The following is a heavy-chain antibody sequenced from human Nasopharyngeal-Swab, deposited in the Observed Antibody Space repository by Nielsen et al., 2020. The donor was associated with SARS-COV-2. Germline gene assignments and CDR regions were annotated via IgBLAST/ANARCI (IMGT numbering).Heavy chain of an antibody. Sequence: GESLKISCAASGFTFSSYAMHWVRQAPGKGLEWVAVLWYDGSNIHYVDSVEGRFTISRDNSKDTLYLQMNRLRVEDTAVYYCAGGGVWGAYEENFEYWGQGTLVTVSP. D-gene: IGHD5-12*01. V-gene: IGHV3-33*01. CDR2: LWYDGSNI. CDR1: GFTFSSYA. J-gene: IGHJ4*02. CDR3: AGGGVWGAYEENFEY.